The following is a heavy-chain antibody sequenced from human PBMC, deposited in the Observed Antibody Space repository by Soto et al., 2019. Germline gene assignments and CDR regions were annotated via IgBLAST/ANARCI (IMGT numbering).Heavy chain of an antibody. Sequence: QVQLVQSGAEVKEPGASVKVSCTASGYTFTTYGISWVRQAPGQGLDWMGWISTYNGKTHYAQKIQGRVTMTTDTATSTAYMELWSLRSDDTAFYYCAREYCSDTRCSGPDYYSQGALVTVSS. CDR1: GYTFTTYG. J-gene: IGHJ4*02. V-gene: IGHV1-18*01. CDR2: ISTYNGKT. D-gene: IGHD2-2*01. CDR3: AREYCSDTRCSGPDY.